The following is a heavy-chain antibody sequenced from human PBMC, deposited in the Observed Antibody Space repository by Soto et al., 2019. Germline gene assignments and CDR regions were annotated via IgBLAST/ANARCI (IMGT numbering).Heavy chain of an antibody. Sequence: ASVKGSGKASGYTLTGYYMQWVRQAPGQGLEWMGWINPNSGGTNYAQKFQGRVTMTRDTSISTGYMELSRLRSDDTAVYYCARGIAAAEDGMDVWGQGTTVTVSS. CDR2: INPNSGGT. CDR3: ARGIAAAEDGMDV. V-gene: IGHV1-2*02. J-gene: IGHJ6*02. CDR1: GYTLTGYY. D-gene: IGHD6-13*01.